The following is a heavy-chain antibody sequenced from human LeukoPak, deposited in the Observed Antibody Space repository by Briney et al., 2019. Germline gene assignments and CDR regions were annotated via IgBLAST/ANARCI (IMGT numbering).Heavy chain of an antibody. D-gene: IGHD5-18*01. CDR3: AKDPGYGHYYFDY. CDR2: ISYDGSNK. J-gene: IGHJ4*02. CDR1: GFTFSSYA. V-gene: IGHV3-30-3*01. Sequence: GRSLRLSCAASGFTFSSYAMHWVRQAPGKGLEWVAVISYDGSNKYYADSVKGRFTISRDNSKNTLYLQMNSLRAEDTAVYYCAKDPGYGHYYFDYWGQGTLVTVSS.